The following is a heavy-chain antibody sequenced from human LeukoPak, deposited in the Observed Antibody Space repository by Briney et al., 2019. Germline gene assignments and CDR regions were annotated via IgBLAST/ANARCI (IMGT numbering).Heavy chain of an antibody. Sequence: GGSLRLSCVASRFSFASYGMSWVRQVPGEGLEWVSDISGSIRGDGITNYVDSVKGRFTISRDNSKKTLYLQMNSLRAEDTAVYYCAKGKINHDGAFDIWGQGTMVTVSS. D-gene: IGHD3-16*01. CDR1: RFSFASYG. CDR2: ISGSIRGDGIT. J-gene: IGHJ3*02. CDR3: AKGKINHDGAFDI. V-gene: IGHV3-23*01.